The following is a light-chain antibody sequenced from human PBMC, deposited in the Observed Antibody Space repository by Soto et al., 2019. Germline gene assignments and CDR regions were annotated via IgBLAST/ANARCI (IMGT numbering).Light chain of an antibody. CDR2: DAS. J-gene: IGKJ4*01. CDR1: QIVRSS. V-gene: IGKV3-11*01. Sequence: EIVLTQSPATLSLSPCERATLSFRASQIVRSSLAWYQQQPGQAPRXLIFDASNRATGIPPRFSGSGSGTDFTLTISRLEPEDFAVYYCQQYGTSLTFGGGTKVDIK. CDR3: QQYGTSLT.